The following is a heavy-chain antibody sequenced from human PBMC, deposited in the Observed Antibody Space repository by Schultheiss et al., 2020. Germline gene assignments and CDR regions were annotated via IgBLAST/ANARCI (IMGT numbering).Heavy chain of an antibody. V-gene: IGHV3-48*03. CDR1: GFTFSSYE. CDR2: ISSSGSTI. Sequence: GGSLRLSCAASGFTFSSYEMNWVRQAPGKGLEWVSYISSSGSTIYYADSVKGRFTISRDNAKNSLYLQMNSLRAEDTAVYYCASHFTMVQGVPQPLWGQGTLVTVSS. J-gene: IGHJ4*02. CDR3: ASHFTMVQGVPQPL. D-gene: IGHD3-10*01.